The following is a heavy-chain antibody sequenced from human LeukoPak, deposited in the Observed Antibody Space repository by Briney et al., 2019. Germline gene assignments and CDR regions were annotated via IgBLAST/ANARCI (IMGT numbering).Heavy chain of an antibody. CDR3: ARGPPVLLWFGYFDY. CDR1: GGTFSSYA. V-gene: IGHV1-69*04. CDR2: INPILGIA. D-gene: IGHD3-10*01. J-gene: IGHJ4*02. Sequence: GASVKVSCKASGGTFSSYAISWVRQAPGQGLEWMGRINPILGIANYAQKFQGRVTITADKSTSTAYMELSSLRSEDTAVYYCARGPPVLLWFGYFDYWGQGALVTVSS.